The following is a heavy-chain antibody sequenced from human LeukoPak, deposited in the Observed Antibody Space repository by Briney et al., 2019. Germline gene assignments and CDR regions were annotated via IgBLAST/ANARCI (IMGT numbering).Heavy chain of an antibody. J-gene: IGHJ5*02. CDR2: FIPILDIG. V-gene: IGHV1-69*02. Sequence: ASVKVPCKASGGPFNTYTFSWVRQAPGQGLEWMGRFIPILDIGNYAQKFQGRVTFTADKSTSTAYMELSSLKSDDTAAYYCALERSVGYELTNWFDPWGQGTLVTVSS. D-gene: IGHD5-12*01. CDR1: GGPFNTYT. CDR3: ALERSVGYELTNWFDP.